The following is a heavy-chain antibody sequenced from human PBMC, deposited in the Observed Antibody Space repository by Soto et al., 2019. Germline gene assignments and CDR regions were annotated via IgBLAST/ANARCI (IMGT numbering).Heavy chain of an antibody. D-gene: IGHD6-19*01. Sequence: GGSLRLSCAASGFTFSSYGMHWVRQAPGKGLEWVAVISYDGSNKYYADSVKGRFTISRDNSKNTLYLQMNSLRAEDTAVYYCAKELSGWYFDYWGQGTLVTVSS. J-gene: IGHJ4*02. CDR3: AKELSGWYFDY. CDR1: GFTFSSYG. CDR2: ISYDGSNK. V-gene: IGHV3-30*18.